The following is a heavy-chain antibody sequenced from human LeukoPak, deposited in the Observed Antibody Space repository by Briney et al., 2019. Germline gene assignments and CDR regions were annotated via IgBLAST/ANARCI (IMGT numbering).Heavy chain of an antibody. V-gene: IGHV1-69*08. Sequence: SVKVSCKTSGGTFLSHTFSWVRQAPGQGLEWMGKITPVINTANYAQTFQGRVSIYADKSTTTVYMDLSGLRPDDTAVYYCARVNLRGSNYNWFDPWGQGTLVTVSS. J-gene: IGHJ5*02. CDR1: GGTFLSHT. CDR2: ITPVINTA. CDR3: ARVNLRGSNYNWFDP. D-gene: IGHD1-26*01.